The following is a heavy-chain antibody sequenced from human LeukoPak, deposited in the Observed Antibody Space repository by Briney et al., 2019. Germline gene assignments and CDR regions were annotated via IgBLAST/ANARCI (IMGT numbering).Heavy chain of an antibody. CDR1: GFTFSSYG. D-gene: IGHD3-22*01. CDR3: AKDRIRLGYDSSGFHFDY. J-gene: IGHJ4*02. V-gene: IGHV3-30*02. Sequence: GGSLRLSCAASGFTFSSYGMHWVRQAPGKGREWVVFIRYDGSNKYYADSVKGRFTISRDNSKNTLYLQMNSLRAEDTAVYYCAKDRIRLGYDSSGFHFDYWGQGTLVTVSS. CDR2: IRYDGSNK.